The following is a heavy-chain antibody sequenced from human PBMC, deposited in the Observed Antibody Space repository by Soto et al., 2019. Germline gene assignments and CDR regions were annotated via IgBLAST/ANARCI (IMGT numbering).Heavy chain of an antibody. V-gene: IGHV1-18*01. Sequence: GASVKVSCKASGYTFTSYGISWVRQAPGQGLGWMGWISSYNGNTNYAQKLQGRVTMTTDTSTSTAYMELRSLRSDDTAVYYCARDVYYDFWSGLFGAPTRYGMDVWGQGTTVTVSS. CDR3: ARDVYYDFWSGLFGAPTRYGMDV. CDR1: GYTFTSYG. J-gene: IGHJ6*02. CDR2: ISSYNGNT. D-gene: IGHD3-3*01.